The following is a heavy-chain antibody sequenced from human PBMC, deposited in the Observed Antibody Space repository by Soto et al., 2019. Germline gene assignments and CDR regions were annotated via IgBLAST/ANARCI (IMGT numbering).Heavy chain of an antibody. V-gene: IGHV3-74*01. D-gene: IGHD1-26*01. J-gene: IGHJ4*02. CDR1: GFTFSSHW. Sequence: GGSLRLSCAASGFTFSSHWMHWVRQAPGKGLEWVSRIDVTDRSTSYADSVKGRFTVSRDNANNTLYLQMNSLRAEDTAVYYCTRGKYSGSYYFDYWGQGTLVTVSS. CDR3: TRGKYSGSYYFDY. CDR2: IDVTDRST.